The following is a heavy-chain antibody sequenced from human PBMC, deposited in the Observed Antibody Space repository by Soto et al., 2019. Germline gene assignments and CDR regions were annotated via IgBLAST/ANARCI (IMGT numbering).Heavy chain of an antibody. V-gene: IGHV4-30-2*01. D-gene: IGHD5-12*01. CDR1: GGSISSGGYS. CDR2: IYHSGST. Sequence: QLQLQESGSGLVKPSQTLSLTCAVSGGSISSGGYSWSWIRQPPGKGLEWIGYIYHSGSTYYNPSPTSRVPRSVDRYKNQFPLKPSSVTAADTAVYYCAAGGGLPRYYWGQGTLVTVSS. CDR3: AAGGGLPRYY. J-gene: IGHJ4*02.